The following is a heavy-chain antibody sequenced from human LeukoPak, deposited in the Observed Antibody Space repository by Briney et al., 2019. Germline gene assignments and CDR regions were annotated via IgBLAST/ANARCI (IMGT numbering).Heavy chain of an antibody. CDR1: GFTFSSYG. V-gene: IGHV3-30*02. J-gene: IGHJ6*03. CDR3: AKELGYYYYYYMDV. Sequence: PGGSLRLSCAASGFTFSSYGMHWVRQAPGKGLEWVAFIRYDGSNKYYADSVKGRFTISRDNSKNTLYLQMNSLRAEDTAVYYCAKELGYYYYYYMDVWGKGTTVTISS. D-gene: IGHD3-16*01. CDR2: IRYDGSNK.